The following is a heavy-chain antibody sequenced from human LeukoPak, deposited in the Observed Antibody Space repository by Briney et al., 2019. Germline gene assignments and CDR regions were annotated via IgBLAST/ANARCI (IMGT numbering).Heavy chain of an antibody. Sequence: SQNLSLTCTVSGGSISSGGYYWSWSRQHPGKGLEWIGYIYYSGSTYYHPSLKSRVTISVDTSKNQFSLKLSSVTAADTAVYYCARSFPYSSSFDPWGQGTLVTVSS. CDR2: IYYSGST. J-gene: IGHJ5*02. CDR1: GGSISSGGYY. D-gene: IGHD6-6*01. V-gene: IGHV4-31*03. CDR3: ARSFPYSSSFDP.